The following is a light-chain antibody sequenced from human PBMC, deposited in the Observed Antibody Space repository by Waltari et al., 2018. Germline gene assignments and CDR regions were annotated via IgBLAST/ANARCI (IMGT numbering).Light chain of an antibody. V-gene: IGLV3-1*01. Sequence: SYELTQPPSVSVSPGQTASITCSGDKLGDKYACWYQQKPGQSPVLVIYQDSKRPSGIPGRFSGSNSGNTATLTISGTQAMEEADYYCQAWDSSTKVFGTGTKVTVL. CDR3: QAWDSSTKV. CDR1: KLGDKY. CDR2: QDS. J-gene: IGLJ1*01.